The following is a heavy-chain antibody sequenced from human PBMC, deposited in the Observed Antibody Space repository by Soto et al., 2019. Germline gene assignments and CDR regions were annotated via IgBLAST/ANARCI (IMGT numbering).Heavy chain of an antibody. D-gene: IGHD4-17*01. Sequence: PSETLSLTCSVSGGSISGDYYWSWIRQSPEKGLEWIGYIYYSGSTYYNPSLKSRVTISVDTSKNQFSLKLSSVTAADTAVYYCARGNYGGNSPWGQGTLVTVSS. V-gene: IGHV4-31*03. CDR3: ARGNYGGNSP. J-gene: IGHJ4*02. CDR2: IYYSGST. CDR1: GGSISGDYY.